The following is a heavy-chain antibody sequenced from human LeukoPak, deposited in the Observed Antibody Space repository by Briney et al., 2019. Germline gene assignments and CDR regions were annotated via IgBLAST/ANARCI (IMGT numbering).Heavy chain of an antibody. CDR3: ARDFLDWGTRTGAFDI. CDR1: GFTVISNY. V-gene: IGHV3-66*01. Sequence: GGSLRLSCAPSGFTVISNYMSWVRQAPGKGLEWVSVIYSDGTTYYAASVKGRFTISRDISKNTLYLQMNSLRVEDTAMYYCARDFLDWGTRTGAFDIWGQGTMVTVSS. D-gene: IGHD1-1*01. J-gene: IGHJ3*02. CDR2: IYSDGTT.